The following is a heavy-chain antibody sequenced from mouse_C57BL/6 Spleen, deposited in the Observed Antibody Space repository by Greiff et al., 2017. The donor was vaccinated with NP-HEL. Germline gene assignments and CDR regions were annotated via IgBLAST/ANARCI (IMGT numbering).Heavy chain of an antibody. Sequence: EVQLQQSGAELVRPGASVKLSCTASGFNIKDDYMPWVKQRPEQGLEWIGWIDPENGDTEYASKFQGKTTITADTSSTTAYLQLSSLTSEDTAVYYCTTGTTVVARTFDYWGQGTTLTVSS. CDR2: IDPENGDT. CDR1: GFNIKDDY. V-gene: IGHV14-4*01. J-gene: IGHJ2*01. CDR3: TTGTTVVARTFDY. D-gene: IGHD1-1*01.